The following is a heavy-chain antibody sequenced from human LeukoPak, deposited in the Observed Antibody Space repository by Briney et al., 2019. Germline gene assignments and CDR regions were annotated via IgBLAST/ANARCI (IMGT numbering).Heavy chain of an antibody. CDR1: GFTFSSYA. CDR3: AKDLVTGSLDY. CDR2: ISNGAGST. J-gene: IGHJ4*02. Sequence: GGSLRLSCAASGFTFSSYAMTWVRQPPGKGLEWVSSISNGAGSTYYADSVKGRFSISRDNSKNTVSLQMNSLRAEDTAIYYCAKDLVTGSLDYWGQGTLVTVSS. D-gene: IGHD3-10*01. V-gene: IGHV3-23*01.